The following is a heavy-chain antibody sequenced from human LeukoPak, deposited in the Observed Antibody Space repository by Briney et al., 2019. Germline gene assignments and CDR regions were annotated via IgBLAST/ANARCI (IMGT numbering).Heavy chain of an antibody. CDR1: GYTFVSHG. V-gene: IGHV1-18*01. CDR2: ISAYNGNT. J-gene: IGHJ4*02. Sequence: ASVKVSCEAAGYTFVSHGISWVRQAPGQGLEWMGWISAYNGNTNYAQKLQGRVTMTTDTSTSTAYMELRSLRSDDTAVYYCARVGTSYYDSSGYDPDFDYWGQGTLVTVSS. D-gene: IGHD3-22*01. CDR3: ARVGTSYYDSSGYDPDFDY.